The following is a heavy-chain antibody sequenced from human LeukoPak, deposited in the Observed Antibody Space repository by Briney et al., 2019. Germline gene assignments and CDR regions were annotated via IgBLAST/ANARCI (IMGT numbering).Heavy chain of an antibody. J-gene: IGHJ4*02. Sequence: GASVKVSFKASGYTFIRYAINWLRQAPGQGLEWMGWINMYTANPAYAQSFTERLVFSLDTSVTTAYLQISNLKTEDTAVYYCARHDNDDDFDYWGQGTLVTVSS. D-gene: IGHD3-16*01. CDR3: ARHDNDDDFDY. V-gene: IGHV7-4-1*02. CDR1: GYTFIRYA. CDR2: INMYTANP.